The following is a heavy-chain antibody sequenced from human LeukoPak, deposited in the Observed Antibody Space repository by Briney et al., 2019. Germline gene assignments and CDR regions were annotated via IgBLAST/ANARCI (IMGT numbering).Heavy chain of an antibody. CDR3: ARDPWSYYYMDV. CDR2: IYYSGST. D-gene: IGHD2-8*01. CDR1: GGSISSYY. J-gene: IGHJ6*03. V-gene: IGHV4-59*01. Sequence: SETLSLTCTVSGGSISSYYWSWIRQPPGKGLEWIGYIYYSGSTNYNPSLKSRVTMSVDTSKNQFSLKLSSVTAADTAVCYCARDPWSYYYMDVWGKGTTVTVSS.